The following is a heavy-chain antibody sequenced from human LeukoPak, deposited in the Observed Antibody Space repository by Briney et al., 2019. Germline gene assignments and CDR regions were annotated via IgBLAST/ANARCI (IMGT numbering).Heavy chain of an antibody. D-gene: IGHD1-26*01. Sequence: GRSLRLSCAASGFTFSSYGMHWVRQAPGRGLEWVAVIWYDGSNKYYADSVKGRFTISRDNSKNTLYLQMNSLRAEDTAVYYCARDQAIVGATGEFDYWGQGTLVTVSS. CDR2: IWYDGSNK. CDR3: ARDQAIVGATGEFDY. J-gene: IGHJ4*02. CDR1: GFTFSSYG. V-gene: IGHV3-33*01.